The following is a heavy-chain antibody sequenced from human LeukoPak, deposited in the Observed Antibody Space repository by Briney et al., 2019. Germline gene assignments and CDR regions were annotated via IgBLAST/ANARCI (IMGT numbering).Heavy chain of an antibody. CDR3: ARGSRVTYYYDSSGPDAFDI. Sequence: PSETLSLTCTVSGGSISSYYWSWIRQPPGKGLEWIGYIYYSGSTNYNPSLKSRVTISVDTSKNQFSLKLSSVTAADTAVYYCARGSRVTYYYDSSGPDAFDIWGQGTMVTVSS. J-gene: IGHJ3*02. D-gene: IGHD3-22*01. CDR1: GGSISSYY. CDR2: IYYSGST. V-gene: IGHV4-59*01.